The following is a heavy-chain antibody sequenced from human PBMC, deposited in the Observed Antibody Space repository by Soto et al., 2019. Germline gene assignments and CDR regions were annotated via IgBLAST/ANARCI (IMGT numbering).Heavy chain of an antibody. J-gene: IGHJ4*02. Sequence: QMQLVQSRPEVKKPGTSVKVSCKASGFTFTSSAVQWVRQARGQRLEWIGWIVVGSGNTNYAQKFQERVTITRDMSTSTAYMELSSLRSEDTAVYYCAADKWELRTFDYWGQGTLVTVSS. CDR1: GFTFTSSA. V-gene: IGHV1-58*01. CDR2: IVVGSGNT. D-gene: IGHD1-26*01. CDR3: AADKWELRTFDY.